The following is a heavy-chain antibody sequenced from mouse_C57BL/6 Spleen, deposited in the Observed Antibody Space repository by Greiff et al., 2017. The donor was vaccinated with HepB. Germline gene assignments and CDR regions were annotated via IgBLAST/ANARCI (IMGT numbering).Heavy chain of an antibody. Sequence: QVQLQQSGAELMKPGASVKLSCKATGYTFTGYWIAWVKQRPGHGLEWIGEILPGSGSTNYNEKFKGKATFTADTSANTAYMQLSSLTTEDSAIYYCARRSNYYGSSPFAYWGQGTLVTVSA. D-gene: IGHD1-1*01. CDR1: GYTFTGYW. CDR2: ILPGSGST. V-gene: IGHV1-9*01. CDR3: ARRSNYYGSSPFAY. J-gene: IGHJ3*01.